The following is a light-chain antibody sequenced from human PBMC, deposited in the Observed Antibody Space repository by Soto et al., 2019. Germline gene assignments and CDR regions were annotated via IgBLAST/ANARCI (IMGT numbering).Light chain of an antibody. CDR2: RNN. Sequence: QSVLTQPPSASGTPGQRVTISCSGSSSNIGSNYVYWYQQLPGTAPKLLFYRNNQRPSGVPDRFSGAKSGTSASLAISGLRSEDEADYYCAAWDDSLSGYVFELGPRSPS. CDR3: AAWDDSLSGYV. V-gene: IGLV1-47*01. CDR1: SSNIGSNY. J-gene: IGLJ1*01.